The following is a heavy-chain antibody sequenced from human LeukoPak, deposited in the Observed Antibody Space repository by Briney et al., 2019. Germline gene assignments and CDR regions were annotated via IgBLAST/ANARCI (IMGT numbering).Heavy chain of an antibody. D-gene: IGHD3-10*01. Sequence: SETLSLTCTVSGYSISSGYYWGWIRQPPGKGLEWIGSIYHSGSTYYNPSLKSRVAISVDTSKNQFSLKLSSVTAADTAVYYCAREEGHYGGLWFGELLSFDYWGQGTLVTVSS. CDR2: IYHSGST. CDR3: AREEGHYGGLWFGELLSFDY. J-gene: IGHJ4*02. CDR1: GYSISSGYY. V-gene: IGHV4-38-2*02.